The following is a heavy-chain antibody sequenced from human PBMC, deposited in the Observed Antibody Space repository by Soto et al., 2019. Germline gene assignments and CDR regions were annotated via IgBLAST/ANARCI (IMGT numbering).Heavy chain of an antibody. CDR1: GYTFTSYG. V-gene: IGHV1-18*04. CDR2: XXXYXGXT. J-gene: IGHJ4*02. Sequence: ASVKVSCKASGYTFTSYGISWVRQAPGQGLEXMGWXXXYXGXTXYXXXXQGRVTMTTDTSTSTAYMELRSLRSDHTAVYYCARIDYGDYGGDNWGQGTLVTVSS. CDR3: ARIDYGDYGGDN. D-gene: IGHD4-17*01.